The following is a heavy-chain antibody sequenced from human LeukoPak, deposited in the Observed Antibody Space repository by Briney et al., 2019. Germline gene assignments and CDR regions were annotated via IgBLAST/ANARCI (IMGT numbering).Heavy chain of an antibody. CDR3: ARTEYCGGDCLRGYFDY. J-gene: IGHJ4*02. D-gene: IGHD2-21*02. Sequence: GGSLRLSCAASGFIFSGYAMSWVRQTPGKGLEWVSAISGSGGSTYYADSVKGRFTISRDNSKNTLYLQMNSLRTEDTAVYYCARTEYCGGDCLRGYFDYWGQGTLVTVSS. CDR1: GFIFSGYA. CDR2: ISGSGGST. V-gene: IGHV3-23*01.